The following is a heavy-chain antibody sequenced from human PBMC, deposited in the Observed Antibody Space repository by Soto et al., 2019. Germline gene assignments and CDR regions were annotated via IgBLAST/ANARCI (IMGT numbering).Heavy chain of an antibody. CDR1: GYSINIGYY. Sequence: PSETLSLTCTVSGYSINIGYYWAWIRQPPGKGLEWIGSIRHSGNSNSNPSLKSRVTISVDTSKNQFSLKLSSVTAADTAVYYCARDRYTGTYGHFDSWGQGTLVTVSS. CDR3: ARDRYTGTYGHFDS. CDR2: IRHSGNS. V-gene: IGHV4-38-2*02. J-gene: IGHJ4*02. D-gene: IGHD1-26*01.